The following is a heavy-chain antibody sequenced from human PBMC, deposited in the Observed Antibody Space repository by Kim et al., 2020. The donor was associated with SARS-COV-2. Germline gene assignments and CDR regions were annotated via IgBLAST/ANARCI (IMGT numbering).Heavy chain of an antibody. CDR2: IIPIFGRA. CDR3: AYYDSSGYYDYYYYYMDV. D-gene: IGHD3-22*01. V-gene: IGHV1-69*02. Sequence: QAPGQGLEWMGRIIPIFGRANYAQKFQGRVTITADKSTSTAYMELSSLRSEDTAVYYCAYYDSSGYYDYYYYYMDVWGKGTTVTVSS. J-gene: IGHJ6*03.